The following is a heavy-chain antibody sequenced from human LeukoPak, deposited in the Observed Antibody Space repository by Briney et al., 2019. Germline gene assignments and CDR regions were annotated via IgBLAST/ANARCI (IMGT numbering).Heavy chain of an antibody. Sequence: PGGSLRLSCAASGFTFDDYAMHWVRQAPGKGLEWVSGISWNSGSIGYADSVKGRFTISRDNAKNSLYLQMNSLRAEDTALYYCAKGDSSSWYLSWFDPWGQGTLVTVSS. D-gene: IGHD6-13*01. CDR1: GFTFDDYA. CDR2: ISWNSGSI. CDR3: AKGDSSSWYLSWFDP. V-gene: IGHV3-9*01. J-gene: IGHJ5*02.